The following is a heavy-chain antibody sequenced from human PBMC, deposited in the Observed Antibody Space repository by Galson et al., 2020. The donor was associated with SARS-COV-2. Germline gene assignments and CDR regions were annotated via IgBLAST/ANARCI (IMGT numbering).Heavy chain of an antibody. V-gene: IGHV4-39*01. CDR2: IYYGGST. J-gene: IGHJ6*03. Sequence: SETLSLTCTVSGGTISSSSYYWGWIRPPTGKGLQSIGTIYYGGSTYYNPSLKSRVTISVHTSKSQFSLKLSSVTAADTAVYYCARSYYYYYYMDVWGKGTTVTVSS. CDR1: GGTISSSSYY. CDR3: ARSYYYYYYMDV.